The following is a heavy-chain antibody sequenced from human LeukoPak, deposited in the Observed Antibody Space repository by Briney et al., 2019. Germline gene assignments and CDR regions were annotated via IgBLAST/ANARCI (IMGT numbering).Heavy chain of an antibody. CDR3: ARIVGATGYYFDY. Sequence: SQTLSLTCAVSGGSISSGGYSWSWIRQPPGKGLEWIGYIYHSGSTYYNPSLKSRVTISVDRPKNQFSLKLSSVTAADTAVYYCARIVGATGYYFDYWGQGTLVTVSS. J-gene: IGHJ4*02. D-gene: IGHD1-26*01. V-gene: IGHV4-30-2*01. CDR1: GGSISSGGYS. CDR2: IYHSGST.